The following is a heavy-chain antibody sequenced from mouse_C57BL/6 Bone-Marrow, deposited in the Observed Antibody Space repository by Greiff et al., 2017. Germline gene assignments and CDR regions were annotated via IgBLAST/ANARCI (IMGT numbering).Heavy chain of an antibody. CDR1: GFSLTSYG. CDR2: IWSGGST. CDR3: ARKDSNGYYFDY. V-gene: IGHV2-2*01. Sequence: VQLQESGPGLVQPSQSLSITCTVSGFSLTSYGVHWVRQSPGKGLEWLGVIWSGGSTDYNAALISRLSISKDNSKSQVFFKMNSLQADDTAIYYCARKDSNGYYFDYWGQGTTLTVSS. D-gene: IGHD2-5*01. J-gene: IGHJ2*01.